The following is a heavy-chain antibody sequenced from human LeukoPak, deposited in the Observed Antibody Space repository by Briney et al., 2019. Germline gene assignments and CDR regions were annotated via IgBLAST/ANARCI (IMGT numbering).Heavy chain of an antibody. V-gene: IGHV1-2*02. J-gene: IGHJ6*02. CDR2: INPNSGGT. D-gene: IGHD2-21*01. CDR1: GYTFTGYY. CDR3: ASQWISIVLYYYGMDV. Sequence: ASVKVSCKASGYTFTGYYMHWVRQAPGQGLEWMGWINPNSGGTNYAQKFQGRVTMTRDTSISTAYMELSRLRSDDTAVYYCASQWISIVLYYYGMDVWGQGTTVTVSS.